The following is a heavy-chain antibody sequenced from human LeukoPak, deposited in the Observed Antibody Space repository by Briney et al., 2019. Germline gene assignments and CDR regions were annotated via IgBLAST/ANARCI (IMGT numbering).Heavy chain of an antibody. CDR2: IHRSGSP. Sequence: KPSETLSLTCTVSLDSTISNFWSGVRQSPGKGLEWIGEIHRSGSPNYNSSLQSRVTISIDRSRNQIALELSSVTAADTAVYYCAREILGGFNPGGYWGKGTLVTVST. V-gene: IGHV4-4*02. CDR3: AREILGGFNPGGY. D-gene: IGHD1-14*01. CDR1: LDSTISNF. J-gene: IGHJ4*02.